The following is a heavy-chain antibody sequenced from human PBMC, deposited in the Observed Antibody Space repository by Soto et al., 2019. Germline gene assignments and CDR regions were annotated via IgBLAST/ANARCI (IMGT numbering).Heavy chain of an antibody. CDR3: ARGYDFWSGYLYNWFDP. D-gene: IGHD3-3*01. J-gene: IGHJ5*02. CDR2: ISSSSSTI. CDR1: GFTFSSYS. V-gene: IGHV3-48*02. Sequence: GGSLRLSCAASGFTFSSYSMNWVRQAPGKGLEWVSYISSSSSTIYYADSVKGRFTISRDNAKNSLYLQMNSLRDEDTAVYYCARGYDFWSGYLYNWFDPWGQGTLVTVSS.